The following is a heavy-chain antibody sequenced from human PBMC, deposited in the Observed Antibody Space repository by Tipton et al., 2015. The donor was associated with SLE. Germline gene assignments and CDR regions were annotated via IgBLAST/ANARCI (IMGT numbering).Heavy chain of an antibody. D-gene: IGHD2/OR15-2a*01. CDR3: ARDLRITVPVTYYFDN. V-gene: IGHV1-18*01. J-gene: IGHJ4*02. CDR2: ISVFNGDT. CDR1: GYTFAGYG. Sequence: QLVQSGAEVRKPGASVNISCKASGYTFAGYGISWVRQAPGQGLEWMGWISVFNGDTDYSKNFEGRLTMTTDTSTTTAYMELKSLRSDDTAVYYCARDLRITVPVTYYFDNWGQGTLVTVSS.